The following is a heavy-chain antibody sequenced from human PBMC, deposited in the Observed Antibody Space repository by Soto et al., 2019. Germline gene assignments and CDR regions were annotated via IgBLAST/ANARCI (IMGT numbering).Heavy chain of an antibody. V-gene: IGHV3-33*01. CDR1: GFTFSSYG. CDR3: AREAGYYYYYMDV. J-gene: IGHJ6*03. CDR2: IWYDGSNK. Sequence: GGSLRLSCAASGFTFSSYGMHWVRQAPGKGLEWVAVIWYDGSNKYYADSVKGRFTISRDNSKNTLYLQMNSLRAEDTAVYYCAREAGYYYYYMDVWGKGTTVTVSS. D-gene: IGHD3-10*01.